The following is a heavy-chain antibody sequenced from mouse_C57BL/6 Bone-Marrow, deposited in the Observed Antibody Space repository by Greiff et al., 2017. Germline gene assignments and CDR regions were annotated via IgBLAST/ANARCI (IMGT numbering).Heavy chain of an antibody. V-gene: IGHV10-1*01. D-gene: IGHD1-1*02. CDR3: VRPDMGYAMDY. Sequence: DAGGGLVQPKGSLKLSCAASGFSFNTYAMNWVRQAPGKGLEWVARIRSKSNNYATYYADSVKDRFTISRDDSESMLYLQMNNLKTEDTAMYYCVRPDMGYAMDYWGQGTSVTVSS. CDR1: GFSFNTYA. CDR2: IRSKSNNYAT. J-gene: IGHJ4*01.